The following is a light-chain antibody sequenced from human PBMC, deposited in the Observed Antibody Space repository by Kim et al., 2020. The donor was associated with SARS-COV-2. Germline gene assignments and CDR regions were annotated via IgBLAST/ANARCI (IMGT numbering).Light chain of an antibody. Sequence: FSPGERATLSCKASQTVSSNYVAWNQQKPGQAPRLLIYDASSRATGIPDRFSGSGTGTDLTLTISRLEPEDFAVDYCQQYGSSPITFGGGTKVEI. CDR1: QTVSSNY. V-gene: IGKV3-20*01. J-gene: IGKJ4*01. CDR2: DAS. CDR3: QQYGSSPIT.